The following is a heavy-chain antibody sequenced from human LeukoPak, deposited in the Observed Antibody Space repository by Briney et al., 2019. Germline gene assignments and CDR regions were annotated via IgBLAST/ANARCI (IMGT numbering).Heavy chain of an antibody. D-gene: IGHD3-16*02. V-gene: IGHV3-30-3*01. J-gene: IGHJ4*02. Sequence: GGSLRLSRAASGFTFSSYAMHWVRQAPGKGLEWVAVISYDGSNKYYADSVKGRFTISRDNSKNTLYLQMNSLRAEDTAVYYCARDSYDYVWGSYRFDYWGQGTLVTVSS. CDR2: ISYDGSNK. CDR3: ARDSYDYVWGSYRFDY. CDR1: GFTFSSYA.